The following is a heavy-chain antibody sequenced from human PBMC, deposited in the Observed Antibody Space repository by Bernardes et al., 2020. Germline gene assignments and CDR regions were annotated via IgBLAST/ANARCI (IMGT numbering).Heavy chain of an antibody. CDR2: MNPNSGNT. D-gene: IGHD2-15*01. J-gene: IGHJ6*02. Sequence: ASVKVSCKASGYTFTSYDINWVRQATGQGLEWMGWMNPNSGNTGYAQKFQGRVTMTRNTSISTAYMGLSSLRSEDTAVYYCARDCSGGSCYSSWGQGTTVTVSS. CDR3: ARDCSGGSCYSS. V-gene: IGHV1-8*01. CDR1: GYTFTSYD.